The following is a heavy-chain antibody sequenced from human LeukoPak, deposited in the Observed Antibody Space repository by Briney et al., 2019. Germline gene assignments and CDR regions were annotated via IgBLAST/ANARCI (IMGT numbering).Heavy chain of an antibody. CDR3: ARQEQSFRISSYFDY. CDR1: GFTFSSYW. D-gene: IGHD6-13*01. Sequence: GGSLRLSCAASGFTFSSYWMHWVRQARGKGLVWVSRINSDGSSTSYADSVKGRFTISRDNAKNTLYLQMNSLRAEDTAVYYCARQEQSFRISSYFDYWGQGTLVTVSS. CDR2: INSDGSST. J-gene: IGHJ4*02. V-gene: IGHV3-74*01.